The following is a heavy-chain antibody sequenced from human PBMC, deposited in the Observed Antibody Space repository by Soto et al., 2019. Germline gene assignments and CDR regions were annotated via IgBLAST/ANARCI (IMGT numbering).Heavy chain of an antibody. D-gene: IGHD3-22*01. J-gene: IGHJ2*01. V-gene: IGHV1-69*12. CDR2: IITIFGTA. CDR3: ERQYYASSGYYPYWYFDL. CDR1: GGTFSSYA. Sequence: QVQLVQSGAEVKKPGSSVKVSCKASGGTFSSYAISWVRQAPGQGLEWMGGIITIFGTANYAQKFQGRVTITADESTSTAYMELISLRSEDTAVYYCERQYYASSGYYPYWYFDLWGRGTLVTVSS.